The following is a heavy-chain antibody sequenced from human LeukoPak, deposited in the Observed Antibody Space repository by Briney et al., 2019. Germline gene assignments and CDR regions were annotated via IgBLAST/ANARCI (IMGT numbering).Heavy chain of an antibody. CDR3: ARAQSASGWYFDL. D-gene: IGHD3-10*01. V-gene: IGHV4-31*03. CDR2: IYYSGST. J-gene: IGHJ2*01. CDR1: GDSISSGGYY. Sequence: SQTLSLTCTVSGDSISSGGYYWSWIRQHPGKGLEWIGYIYYSGSTYYNPFLKSRVSISVDTSKNQFSLKLSSVTAADTAVFFCARAQSASGWYFDLWGRGTLVTVSS.